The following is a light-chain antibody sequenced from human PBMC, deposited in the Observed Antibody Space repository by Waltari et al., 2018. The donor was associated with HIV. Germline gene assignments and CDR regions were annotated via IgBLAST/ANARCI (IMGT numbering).Light chain of an antibody. J-gene: IGKJ2*01. Sequence: VVINQSPSHLAVTRGQSPSLSCRPNQSLSFIDGHTYLNWFHQRPGQSPRRLFFKVSNRDSGVPPRFSASGSGTDFTLRISRVEAEDVGTYYCMPATHWPHTSGQGTKLEIQ. CDR2: KVS. CDR3: MPATHWPHT. CDR1: QSLSFIDGHTY. V-gene: IGKV2-30*01.